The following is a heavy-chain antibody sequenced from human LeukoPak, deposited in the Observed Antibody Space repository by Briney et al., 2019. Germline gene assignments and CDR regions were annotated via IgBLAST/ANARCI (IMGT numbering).Heavy chain of an antibody. V-gene: IGHV4-59*08. CDR1: GGSISSYY. CDR3: AGHHPRNTVDF. CDR2: ISDIGTI. D-gene: IGHD2/OR15-2a*01. Sequence: SETLSLTCTVSGGSISSYYWSWIRQPPGKGLEWIAYISDIGTINYNPSLKSRVTISLDTSKNQFSLKLSSVTAADTAVYYCAGHHPRNTVDFWGQGTLVTVSS. J-gene: IGHJ4*02.